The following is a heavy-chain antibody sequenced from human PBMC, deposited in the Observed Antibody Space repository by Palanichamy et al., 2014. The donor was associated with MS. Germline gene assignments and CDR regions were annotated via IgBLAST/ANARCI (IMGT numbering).Heavy chain of an antibody. D-gene: IGHD4-17*01. CDR1: GGSISSGGYS. CDR2: IYHSGST. V-gene: IGHV4-30-2*01. CDR3: ARAYGDSTPYFQH. Sequence: QLQLQESGSGLVKPSQTLSLTCAVPGGSISSGGYSWSWDPGSRPGKGLEWIGYIYHSGSTYYNPSLKSRVTISVDRSKNQFSLKLSSVTAADTAVYYCARAYGDSTPYFQHWGQGTLVTVSS. J-gene: IGHJ1*01.